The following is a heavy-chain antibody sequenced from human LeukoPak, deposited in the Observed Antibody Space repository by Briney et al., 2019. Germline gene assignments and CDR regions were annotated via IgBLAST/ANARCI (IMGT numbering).Heavy chain of an antibody. CDR3: ARDDLDYGGNSGAFDI. CDR2: IYTSGST. D-gene: IGHD4-23*01. Sequence: PSETLSLTCTVSGYSINSGYYWSWIRQPAGKGLEWIGRIYTSGSTNYNPSLKSRVTISVDTSKNQFSLKLSSVTAADTAVYYCARDDLDYGGNSGAFDIWGQGTMVTVSS. J-gene: IGHJ3*02. V-gene: IGHV4-61*02. CDR1: GYSINSGYY.